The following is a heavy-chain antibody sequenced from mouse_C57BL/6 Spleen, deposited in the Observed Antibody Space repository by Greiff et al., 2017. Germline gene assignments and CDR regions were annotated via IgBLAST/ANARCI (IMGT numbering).Heavy chain of an antibody. CDR1: GYTFTSYW. V-gene: IGHV1-59*01. D-gene: IGHD1-1*01. J-gene: IGHJ2*01. Sequence: QVQLKQPGAELVRPGTSVKLSCKASGYTFTSYWMHWVKQRPGQGLEWIGVIDPSDSYTNYNQKFKGKATLTVDTSSSTAYMQLSSLTSEDSAVYYCARRDYYGKGPFDYWGQGTTLTVSS. CDR3: ARRDYYGKGPFDY. CDR2: IDPSDSYT.